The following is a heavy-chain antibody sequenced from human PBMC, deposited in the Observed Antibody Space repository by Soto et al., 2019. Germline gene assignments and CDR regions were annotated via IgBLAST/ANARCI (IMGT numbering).Heavy chain of an antibody. V-gene: IGHV1-3*04. D-gene: IGHD5-12*01. CDR1: GYTFTSHA. CDR2: INTGNGNT. J-gene: IGHJ6*02. Sequence: GASVKVSCKASGYTFTSHAIHWVRQAPGQRLEWMGWINTGNGNTKYSQKFQGRVTFARDIFAATAYMEVSGLRSEDTAVYYCARVPGDSGHGYGMDGWGQGNTVT. CDR3: ARVPGDSGHGYGMDG.